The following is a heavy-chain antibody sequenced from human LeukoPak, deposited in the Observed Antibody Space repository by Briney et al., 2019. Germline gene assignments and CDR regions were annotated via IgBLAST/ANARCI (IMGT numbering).Heavy chain of an antibody. CDR1: GGSISSYY. Sequence: KSSETLSLTCTVSGGSISSYYWSWIRQPAGKGLEWIGRIYTSGSTNYNPSLKSRVTMSVDTSKNQFSLKLSSVTAADTAVYYCARDRGDYVWGSYPFFDYWGQGTRLTVSS. J-gene: IGHJ4*02. V-gene: IGHV4-4*07. D-gene: IGHD3-16*01. CDR2: IYTSGST. CDR3: ARDRGDYVWGSYPFFDY.